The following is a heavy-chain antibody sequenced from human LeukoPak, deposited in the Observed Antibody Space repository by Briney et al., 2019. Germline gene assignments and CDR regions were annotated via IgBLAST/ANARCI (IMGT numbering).Heavy chain of an antibody. Sequence: SESLSLTCTVSGGSISSTSYYWGWIRQPPGKALEWIGSIYSSGSTSYDPSLKSRVTISIDTSKNQFSLKLYSVTAADTAVYFCARGGGSYGVIHWALWGQGTLVTVSS. CDR2: IYSSGST. J-gene: IGHJ4*02. CDR3: ARGGGSYGVIHWAL. D-gene: IGHD1-26*01. V-gene: IGHV4-39*07. CDR1: GGSISSTSYY.